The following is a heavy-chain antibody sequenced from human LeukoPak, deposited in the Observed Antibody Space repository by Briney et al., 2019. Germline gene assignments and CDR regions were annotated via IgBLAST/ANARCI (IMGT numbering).Heavy chain of an antibody. Sequence: GGSLRLSCAASGFTFSSYSMNWVRQAPGKGLEWVSYISSSSSTIYYADSVKGRFTISRDNAKNSLYLQMNSLRAEDTAVYHCARGRSSSWYYFDYWGQGTLVTVSS. CDR2: ISSSSSTI. J-gene: IGHJ4*02. V-gene: IGHV3-48*04. CDR3: ARGRSSSWYYFDY. CDR1: GFTFSSYS. D-gene: IGHD6-13*01.